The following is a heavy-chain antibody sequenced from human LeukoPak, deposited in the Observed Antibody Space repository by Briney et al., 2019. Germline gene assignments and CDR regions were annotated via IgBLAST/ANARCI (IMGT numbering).Heavy chain of an antibody. Sequence: PSETLSLTCTVSGGSISSSSYYWGWIRQPPGKGLEWIGYIYHSGSTYYNPSLKSRVTISVDRSKNQFSLKLSSVTAADTAVYYCAREAIAAARGAVDYWGQGTLVTVSS. D-gene: IGHD6-13*01. V-gene: IGHV4-30-2*01. CDR2: IYHSGST. CDR3: AREAIAAARGAVDY. CDR1: GGSISSSSYY. J-gene: IGHJ4*02.